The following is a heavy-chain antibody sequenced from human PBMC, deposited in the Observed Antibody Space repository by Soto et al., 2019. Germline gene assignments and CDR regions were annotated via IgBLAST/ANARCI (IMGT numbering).Heavy chain of an antibody. CDR3: ARSLVGATFPFDY. D-gene: IGHD1-26*01. V-gene: IGHV3-21*01. J-gene: IGHJ4*02. Sequence: GGSLRLSCAASGFTFSSYSMNWVRQAPGKGLEWVSSISSSSSYIYYADSVKGRFTISRDNAKNSLYLQMNSLRAEDTAVYYCARSLVGATFPFDYWGQGTLVTVSS. CDR1: GFTFSSYS. CDR2: ISSSSSYI.